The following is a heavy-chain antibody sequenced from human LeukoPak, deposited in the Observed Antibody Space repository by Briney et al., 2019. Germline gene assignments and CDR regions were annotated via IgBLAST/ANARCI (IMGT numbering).Heavy chain of an antibody. Sequence: GGSLRLSCAASGFTFSSYAMHWVRQAPGKGLEWVAVISYDGSNKYYADSVKGRFTISRDNSKNTLYLQMNSLRAEDTAVYYCAKVSGFGELLEDYWGQGTLVTVSS. D-gene: IGHD3-10*01. CDR1: GFTFSSYA. CDR3: AKVSGFGELLEDY. V-gene: IGHV3-30-3*01. J-gene: IGHJ4*02. CDR2: ISYDGSNK.